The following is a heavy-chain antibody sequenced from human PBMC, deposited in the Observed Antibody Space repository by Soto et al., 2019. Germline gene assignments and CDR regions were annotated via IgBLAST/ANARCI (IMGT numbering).Heavy chain of an antibody. CDR3: AKRSTSGWYSPWSVRFDI. D-gene: IGHD6-19*01. J-gene: IGHJ3*02. CDR2: ITFNAGST. V-gene: IGHV3-23*01. CDR1: GFTFKNFA. Sequence: GGSLRLSCVASGFTFKNFAMSWVRQAPGKGLEWVSSITFNAGSTFYAGSVKGWFTISRDNSNNTLYLEMNNLRAEDTAVYLCAKRSTSGWYSPWSVRFDIWGQGT.